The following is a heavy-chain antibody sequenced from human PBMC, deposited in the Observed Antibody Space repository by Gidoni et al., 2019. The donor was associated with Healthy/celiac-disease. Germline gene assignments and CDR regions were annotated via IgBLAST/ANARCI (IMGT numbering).Heavy chain of an antibody. CDR2: ISGSGGST. CDR1: GFTFSSYA. Sequence: EVPLLESGGGLVQPGGSLRLSCAASGFTFSSYAMSWVRQAPGKGLEWVSAISGSGGSTDYADSVKGRFTISRDNSKNTLYLQMNSLRAEDTAVYYCAKGLFGGSVGATHDYWGQGTLVTVSS. J-gene: IGHJ4*02. D-gene: IGHD1-26*01. CDR3: AKGLFGGSVGATHDY. V-gene: IGHV3-23*01.